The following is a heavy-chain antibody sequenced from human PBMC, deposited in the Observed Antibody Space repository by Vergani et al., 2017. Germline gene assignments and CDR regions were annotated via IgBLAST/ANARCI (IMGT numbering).Heavy chain of an antibody. CDR2: ISYDGTQK. Sequence: QVHLVGSGGGVVQPGRSLRLSCVVSGFTSSYYGMHWVRQAPGKGLEWVAVISYDGTQKYYADSVKGRFTISRDNSKSTLYLQMNSLRTDDTATYYCAKHFRGWGIDYWGQGTQVIVSS. D-gene: IGHD3-16*01. J-gene: IGHJ4*02. CDR1: GFTSSYYG. CDR3: AKHFRGWGIDY. V-gene: IGHV3-30*18.